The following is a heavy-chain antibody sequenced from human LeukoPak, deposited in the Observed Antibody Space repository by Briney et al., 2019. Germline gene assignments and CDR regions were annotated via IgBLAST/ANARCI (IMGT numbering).Heavy chain of an antibody. CDR1: GGSISSGYYF. CDR2: IYTSGST. D-gene: IGHD2-8*01. CDR3: ARVLYPRRWFDP. Sequence: TSETLSLTCTVSGGSISSGYYFWNWIRQPAGKGLEWIGRIYTSGSTDYNPSLKSRVTISVDTSKNQFSLKLSSVTAADTAVYYCARVLYPRRWFDPWGQGTLVTVSS. J-gene: IGHJ5*02. V-gene: IGHV4-61*02.